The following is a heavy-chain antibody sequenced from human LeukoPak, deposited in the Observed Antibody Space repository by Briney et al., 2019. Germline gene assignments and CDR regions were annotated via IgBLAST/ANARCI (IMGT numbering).Heavy chain of an antibody. CDR2: ISYDGSNK. CDR3: ASSVSSYSSRAFDI. D-gene: IGHD6-13*01. CDR1: GFTFSSYW. J-gene: IGHJ3*02. V-gene: IGHV3-30*03. Sequence: GGSLRLSCAASGFTFSSYWMHWVRQAPGKGLEWVAVISYDGSNKYYADSVKGRFTISRDNAKNSLYLQMNSLRAEDTALYYCASSVSSYSSRAFDIWGQGTMVTVSS.